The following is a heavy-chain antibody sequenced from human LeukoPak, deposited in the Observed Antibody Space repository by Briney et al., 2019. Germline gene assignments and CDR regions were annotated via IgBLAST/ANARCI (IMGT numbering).Heavy chain of an antibody. CDR3: AKAPGSGSYYNL. CDR2: ISYDGSNK. CDR1: GFTFSSYA. Sequence: GGSLRLSCAASGFTFSSYAMHWVRQAPGKGLEWVAVISYDGSNKYYADSVKGRFTISRDNSKNTLYLQMNSLRAEDTAVYFCAKAPGSGSYYNLWGQGTLVTVSS. J-gene: IGHJ5*02. D-gene: IGHD3-10*01. V-gene: IGHV3-30-3*01.